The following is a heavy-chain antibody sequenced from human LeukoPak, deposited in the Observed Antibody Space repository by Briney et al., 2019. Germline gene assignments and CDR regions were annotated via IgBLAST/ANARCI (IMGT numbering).Heavy chain of an antibody. Sequence: TETLSLTCTVSGGSISSSSYYWGWIRKPPGKGLEWIGSIYYSGSTYYNPSLKSRVTISVDTSKNQFSLKLSSVTAADTAVYYCARASLAVAGTSYYYYMDVWGKGTTVTISS. J-gene: IGHJ6*03. CDR1: GGSISSSSYY. D-gene: IGHD6-19*01. V-gene: IGHV4-39*07. CDR3: ARASLAVAGTSYYYYMDV. CDR2: IYYSGST.